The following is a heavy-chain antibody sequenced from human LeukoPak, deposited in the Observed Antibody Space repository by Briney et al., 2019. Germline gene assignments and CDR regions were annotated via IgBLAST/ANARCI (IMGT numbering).Heavy chain of an antibody. V-gene: IGHV3-23*01. D-gene: IGHD6-19*01. CDR1: GFTFSNYA. Sequence: PGGSLRLSCAASGFTFSNYAMSWVRQAPGKGLEWVSTINGRGVGTYYTGSVKGRFTISRDNSKNTLYLQMNSLRAEDTAIYYCAAESERWLLRTWGQGTLVTVSS. J-gene: IGHJ5*02. CDR3: AAESERWLLRT. CDR2: INGRGVGT.